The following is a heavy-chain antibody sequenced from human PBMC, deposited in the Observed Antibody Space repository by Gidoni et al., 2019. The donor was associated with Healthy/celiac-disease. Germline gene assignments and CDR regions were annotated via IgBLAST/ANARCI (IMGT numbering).Heavy chain of an antibody. CDR2: IIPILGIA. CDR3: ARDWGIIAAASYNWFDP. CDR1: GGTFSSYA. V-gene: IGHV1-69*04. D-gene: IGHD6-13*01. J-gene: IGHJ5*02. Sequence: QVQLVQSGAEVKKPGSSVKVSCKASGGTFSSYAIRWVRQAPGQGLEWMGRIIPILGIANYAQKFQGRVTITADKSTSTAYMELSSLRSEDTAVYYCARDWGIIAAASYNWFDPWGQGTLVTVSS.